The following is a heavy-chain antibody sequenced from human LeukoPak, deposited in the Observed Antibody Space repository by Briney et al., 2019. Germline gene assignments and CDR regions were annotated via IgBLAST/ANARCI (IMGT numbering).Heavy chain of an antibody. CDR1: GYTFTSYY. CDR2: INPSGGST. V-gene: IGHV1-46*01. J-gene: IGHJ6*04. CDR3: ARDYCSSTSCYARAGYYGMDV. Sequence: GASVKVSCKASGYTFTSYYMHWVRQAPGQGLERMGLINPSGGSTSYAQKFQGRVTMARDTSTSTVYMELSSLRSEDTAVYYCARDYCSSTSCYARAGYYGMDVWGKGTTVTVSS. D-gene: IGHD2-2*01.